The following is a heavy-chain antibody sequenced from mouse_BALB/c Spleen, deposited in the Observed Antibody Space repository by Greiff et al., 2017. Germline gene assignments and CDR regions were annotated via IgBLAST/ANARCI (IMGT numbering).Heavy chain of an antibody. CDR2: INPSSGYT. J-gene: IGHJ4*01. CDR3: TRRWLLLYAMDY. V-gene: IGHV1-4*02. Sequence: QVQLQQSAAELARPGASVKMSCKASGYTFTSYTMHWVKQRPGQGLEWIGYINPSSGYTEYNQKFKDKTTLTADKSSSTAYMQLSSLTSEDSAVYYCTRRWLLLYAMDYWGQGTSVTVSS. CDR1: GYTFTSYT. D-gene: IGHD2-3*01.